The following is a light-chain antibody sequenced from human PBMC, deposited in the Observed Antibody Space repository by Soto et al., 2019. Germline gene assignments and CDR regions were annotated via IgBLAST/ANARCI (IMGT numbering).Light chain of an antibody. CDR1: QGIRND. Sequence: DIQMTQSPSSLSASVGDRVTITCRASQGIRNDLTWYQQKLGKAPKRLITAASSLQSGVPSRFSGSVSVTEFALTISSLQPEDLATYYCLQHNSDPFTFGGGTKVEIE. CDR3: LQHNSDPFT. V-gene: IGKV1-17*01. CDR2: AAS. J-gene: IGKJ4*01.